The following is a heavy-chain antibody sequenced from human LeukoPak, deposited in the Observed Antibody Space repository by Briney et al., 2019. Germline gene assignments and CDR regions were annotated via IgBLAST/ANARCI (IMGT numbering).Heavy chain of an antibody. CDR1: GYTFTGYY. CDR2: INPNSGGT. V-gene: IGHV1-2*02. J-gene: IGHJ5*02. D-gene: IGHD2-2*01. CDR3: AREQARRYCSSTSCYLDNWFDP. Sequence: ASVKVSCKASGYTFTGYYMHWVRQAPGQGLEWMGWINPNSGGTNYAQKFQGRVTMTRDTSISTAYMELSRLRSDDTAVYYCAREQARRYCSSTSCYLDNWFDPWGQGTLVTVSS.